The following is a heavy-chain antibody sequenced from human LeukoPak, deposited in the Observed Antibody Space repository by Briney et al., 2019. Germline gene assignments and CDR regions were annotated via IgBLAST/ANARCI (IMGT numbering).Heavy chain of an antibody. D-gene: IGHD6-6*01. Sequence: ASVKVSCKASGYSFTTYGISWVRQASGQGLEWMGWISAYNGNTNYAQKLQGRVTMTTDTSTSTAYMELRSLRSDDTAVYYCARDMIAVRPNWFDPWGQGTLVTVSS. V-gene: IGHV1-18*01. CDR2: ISAYNGNT. CDR3: ARDMIAVRPNWFDP. CDR1: GYSFTTYG. J-gene: IGHJ5*02.